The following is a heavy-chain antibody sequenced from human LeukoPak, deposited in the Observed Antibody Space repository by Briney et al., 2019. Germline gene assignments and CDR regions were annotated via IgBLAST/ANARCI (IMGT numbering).Heavy chain of an antibody. CDR3: ARLFPLGSWDLYYFDY. Sequence: PSETLSLTFTVSGGSISSSSHYWGWIRQPPGKGLEWIGSIYYSGSTYYNPSLKSRVTISVDTSKNQFSLKLSSVTAADTAVYYCARLFPLGSWDLYYFDYWGQGTLVTVSS. V-gene: IGHV4-39*01. D-gene: IGHD6-13*01. CDR2: IYYSGST. J-gene: IGHJ4*02. CDR1: GGSISSSSHY.